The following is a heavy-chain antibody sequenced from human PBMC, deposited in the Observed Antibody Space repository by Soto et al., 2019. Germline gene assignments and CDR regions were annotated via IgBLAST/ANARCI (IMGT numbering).Heavy chain of an antibody. V-gene: IGHV6-1*01. CDR1: GDSVSSNSAA. J-gene: IGHJ3*02. CDR2: TYYRSKWYN. D-gene: IGHD2-2*01. CDR3: ARVKVDLGYCSSTSCYPDLNAFEI. Sequence: PSQTLSLTCAISGDSVSSNSAAWNWIRQSPSRGLEWLGRTYYRSKWYNDYAVSVKSRITINPDTSKNQFSLQLNSVTPEDTAVYYCARVKVDLGYCSSTSCYPDLNAFEIWGQGTMVTVSS.